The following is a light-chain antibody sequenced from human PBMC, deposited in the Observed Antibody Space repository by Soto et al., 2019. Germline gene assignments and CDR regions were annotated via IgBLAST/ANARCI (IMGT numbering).Light chain of an antibody. V-gene: IGKV3-15*01. J-gene: IGKJ1*01. CDR1: QSVRSN. Sequence: IVMTESLATLSVAPGERTPLSCRASQSVRSNLAWYQQKPGQAPRLLIYGASTRATGIPARFSGSGSGTEFTLTISSLQSEDFAVYYCQQYNNWPETFGQGTKV. CDR3: QQYNNWPET. CDR2: GAS.